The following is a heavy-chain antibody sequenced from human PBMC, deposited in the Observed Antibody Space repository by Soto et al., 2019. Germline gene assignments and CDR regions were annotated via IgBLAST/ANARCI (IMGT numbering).Heavy chain of an antibody. Sequence: EVQLLESGGGLVQPGGSLRLSCAASGFTFSSYAMSWVRQAPGKGLEWVSAISGSGGSTYYADSVKGRFTISRDNSKNTLYLQMSSRRVEDTVVYYWAKGALGSSGWYLAFVIWGQRTMVTVSS. D-gene: IGHD6-19*01. CDR3: AKGALGSSGWYLAFVI. V-gene: IGHV3-23*01. CDR1: GFTFSSYA. CDR2: ISGSGGST. J-gene: IGHJ3*02.